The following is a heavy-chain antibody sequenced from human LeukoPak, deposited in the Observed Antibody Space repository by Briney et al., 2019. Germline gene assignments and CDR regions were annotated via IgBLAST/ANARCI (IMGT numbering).Heavy chain of an antibody. CDR3: ARDLMGYYYDSSGYYTLDY. V-gene: IGHV3-74*01. Sequence: PGGSLRLSCAASGFTFSSYWMHWVRQAPGKGLVWVSRINSDGSTTSYADSVKGRFTISRDNAKNSLYLQMNSLRAEDTAVYYCARDLMGYYYDSSGYYTLDYWGQGTLVTVSS. CDR2: INSDGSTT. CDR1: GFTFSSYW. D-gene: IGHD3-22*01. J-gene: IGHJ4*02.